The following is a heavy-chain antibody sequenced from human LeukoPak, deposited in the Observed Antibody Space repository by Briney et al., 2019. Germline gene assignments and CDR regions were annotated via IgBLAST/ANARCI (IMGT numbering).Heavy chain of an antibody. CDR1: GFTFSTFA. Sequence: GGSLRLSCAASGFTFSTFAMIWVRQASGKGLEWVGRIRSKANSYATAYAASVKGRFTISRDDSKNTAYLQMNSLKTEDTAVYYCSILNVDTAMAHDYWGQGTLVTVSS. CDR2: IRSKANSYAT. V-gene: IGHV3-73*01. CDR3: SILNVDTAMAHDY. D-gene: IGHD5-18*01. J-gene: IGHJ4*02.